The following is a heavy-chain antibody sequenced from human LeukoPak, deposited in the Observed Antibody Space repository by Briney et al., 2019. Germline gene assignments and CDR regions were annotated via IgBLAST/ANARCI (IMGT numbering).Heavy chain of an antibody. CDR3: ARFGVRGSYGPAFY. CDR1: GFTFSSYS. CDR2: ISSSSSVI. V-gene: IGHV3-48*01. Sequence: GGSLRLSCEASGFTFSSYSMKWVRQAPGKGLEWVSYISSSSSVIYYSDSVKGRFTISRDNAKNSPYLQMNSLRVEDTAVYYCARFGVRGSYGPAFYWGQGTLVTVSS. D-gene: IGHD1-26*01. J-gene: IGHJ4*02.